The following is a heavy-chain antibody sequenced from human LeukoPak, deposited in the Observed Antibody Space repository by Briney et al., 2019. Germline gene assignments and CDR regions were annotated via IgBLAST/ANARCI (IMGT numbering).Heavy chain of an antibody. D-gene: IGHD1-26*01. CDR3: ARDLTGVGATNV. V-gene: IGHV4-39*07. CDR2: IYYSGST. J-gene: IGHJ4*02. Sequence: PSETLSLTCTVSGGSISSSSYYWGWIRQPPGKGLEWLGSIYYSGSTYYNPSLKIRVTISVDTSKNQFSLKLRSVTAADTAVYYCARDLTGVGATNVWGQGTLVTVSS. CDR1: GGSISSSSYY.